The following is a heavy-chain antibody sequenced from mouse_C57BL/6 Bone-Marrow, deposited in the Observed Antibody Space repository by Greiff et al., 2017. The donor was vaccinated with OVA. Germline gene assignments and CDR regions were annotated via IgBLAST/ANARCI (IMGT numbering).Heavy chain of an antibody. CDR3: ARKRNYYGSKKRYYYAMDY. D-gene: IGHD1-1*01. V-gene: IGHV2-2*01. Sequence: VQLQQSGPGLVQPSQSLSITCTVSGFSLTSYGVHWVRQSPGKGLEWLGVIWSGGSTDYNAAFISRLSISKDNSKSQVFFKMNSLQADDTAIYYCARKRNYYGSKKRYYYAMDYWGQGTSVTVSS. J-gene: IGHJ4*01. CDR2: IWSGGST. CDR1: GFSLTSYG.